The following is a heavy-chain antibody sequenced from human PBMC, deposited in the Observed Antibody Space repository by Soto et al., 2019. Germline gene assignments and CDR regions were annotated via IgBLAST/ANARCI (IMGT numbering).Heavy chain of an antibody. CDR1: GGSISTGGYY. D-gene: IGHD1-26*01. Sequence: QVQLQESGPGLVKPSQTLSLTCTVSGGSISTGGYYWTWIRPHPGKGLEWIGHIYYSGSTSYTPSLTSGATTLVDTSKNPFSLKLSSATAADTAVYYCARGLWATLFDNGGQGNLATVPS. J-gene: IGHJ4*02. V-gene: IGHV4-31*03. CDR2: IYYSGST. CDR3: ARGLWATLFDN.